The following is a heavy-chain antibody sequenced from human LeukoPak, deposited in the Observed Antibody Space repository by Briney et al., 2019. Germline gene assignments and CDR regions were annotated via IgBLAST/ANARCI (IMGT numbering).Heavy chain of an antibody. J-gene: IGHJ6*03. Sequence: SETLSLTCAVYGGSFSAYYWTWIRQPPGKGLEWIGEINHSGSINYNPSLKSRVTISVDTSKNQFSLKLSSVTAADTAVYYCARHPRAGKYYMDVWGKGTTVTISS. CDR1: GGSFSAYY. CDR2: INHSGSI. V-gene: IGHV4-34*01. CDR3: ARHPRAGKYYMDV. D-gene: IGHD6-19*01.